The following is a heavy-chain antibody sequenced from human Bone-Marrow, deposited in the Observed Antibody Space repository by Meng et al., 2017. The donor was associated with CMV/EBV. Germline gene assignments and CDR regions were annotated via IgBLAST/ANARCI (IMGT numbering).Heavy chain of an antibody. D-gene: IGHD3-10*01. CDR3: ARETSGDGMDV. CDR1: GFTVSSNY. CDR2: ISGSGGST. V-gene: IGHV3-23*01. Sequence: GESLKISCAASGFTVSSNYMSWVRQAPGKGLEWVSAISGSGGSTYYADSVKGRFTISRDNSKNTLYLQMNSLRAEDTAVYYCARETSGDGMDVWGQGTTVTVSS. J-gene: IGHJ6*02.